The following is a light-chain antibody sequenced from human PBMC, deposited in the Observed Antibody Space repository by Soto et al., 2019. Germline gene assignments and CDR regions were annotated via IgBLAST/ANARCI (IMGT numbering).Light chain of an antibody. J-gene: IGKJ2*01. Sequence: DIQMTQSPSSLSASVGDRVTITCQASQDISNYLNWYQQKPGKAPKPLIYDASNLETGVPSRFSGSGSGTDFTFTISRLQPEDIATYYCQQYDNLPMYTVGQGTKLDIK. CDR2: DAS. V-gene: IGKV1-33*01. CDR3: QQYDNLPMYT. CDR1: QDISNY.